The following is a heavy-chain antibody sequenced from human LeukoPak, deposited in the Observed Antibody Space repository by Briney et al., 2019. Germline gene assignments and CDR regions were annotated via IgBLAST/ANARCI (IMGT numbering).Heavy chain of an antibody. V-gene: IGHV3-30*03. Sequence: GGSLRLSCAASGFTFSSYGMHWVRQAPGKGLEWVAVISYDGSNKYYADSVKGRFTISRDNSKNTLYLQMNSLRAEDTAVYYCVITTANDAFDIWGQGTMVTVSS. CDR3: VITTANDAFDI. J-gene: IGHJ3*02. CDR1: GFTFSSYG. D-gene: IGHD2/OR15-2a*01. CDR2: ISYDGSNK.